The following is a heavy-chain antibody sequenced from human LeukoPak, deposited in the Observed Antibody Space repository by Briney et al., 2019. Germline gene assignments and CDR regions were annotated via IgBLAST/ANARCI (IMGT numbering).Heavy chain of an antibody. CDR2: IYYTGNT. J-gene: IGHJ4*02. CDR1: GVSISSSYSY. CDR3: ARQTGSGLFILP. D-gene: IGHD3/OR15-3a*01. Sequence: SETLSLTCTVSGVSISSSYSYWGWIRQPPGMGLEWIGSIYYTGNTYYNASLKSQVSISIDTSKNQFSLKLTSVTAADTAVYYCARQTGSGLFILPGGQGTLVTVSS. V-gene: IGHV4-39*01.